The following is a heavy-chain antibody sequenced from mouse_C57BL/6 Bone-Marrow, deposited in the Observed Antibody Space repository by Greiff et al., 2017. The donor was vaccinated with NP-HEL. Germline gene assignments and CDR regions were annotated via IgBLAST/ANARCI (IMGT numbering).Heavy chain of an antibody. Sequence: VQLQQSGPGLVQPSQSLSITCTVSGFSLTSYGVHWVRQSPGKGLEWLGGIWSGGSTDYNAAFISRLSISKDNSKSQVFFKMNSLQAYDTAIYYCARTRGYYEFAYWGQGTLVTVSA. CDR1: GFSLTSYG. CDR3: ARTRGYYEFAY. V-gene: IGHV2-2*01. J-gene: IGHJ3*01. D-gene: IGHD2-3*01. CDR2: IWSGGST.